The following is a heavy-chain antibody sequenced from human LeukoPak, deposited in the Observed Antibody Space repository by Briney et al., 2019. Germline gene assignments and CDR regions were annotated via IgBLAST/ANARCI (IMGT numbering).Heavy chain of an antibody. CDR1: GDSIGGHY. V-gene: IGHV4-59*11. Sequence: SETLSLTCTVSGDSIGGHYWSWIRQPPGKGLEWIGYIFYVGSTNYNPSLKSRVTISVDTSKNQFSLKLNSVTAADTAVYYCARDYYDSRGEAFDIWGQGTMVTVSS. CDR3: ARDYYDSRGEAFDI. J-gene: IGHJ3*02. CDR2: IFYVGST. D-gene: IGHD3-22*01.